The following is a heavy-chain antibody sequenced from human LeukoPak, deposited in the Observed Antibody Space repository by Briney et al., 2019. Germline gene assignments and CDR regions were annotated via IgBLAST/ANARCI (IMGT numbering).Heavy chain of an antibody. J-gene: IGHJ4*02. CDR3: AKDKYSSGWYYFDY. V-gene: IGHV3-9*01. D-gene: IGHD6-19*01. CDR2: ISWNSGSI. CDR1: GFTFDDYA. Sequence: PGGSLRLSCAASGFTFDDYAMHWVRHAPGKGLEWVSGISWNSGSIGYADSVKGRFTISRDNAKNSLYLQMNSLRAEDTALYYCAKDKYSSGWYYFDYWGQGTLVTVSS.